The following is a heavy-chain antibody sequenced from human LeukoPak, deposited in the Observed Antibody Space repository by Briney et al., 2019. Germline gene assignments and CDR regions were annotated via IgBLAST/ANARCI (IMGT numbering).Heavy chain of an antibody. CDR1: GFTFSSYA. D-gene: IGHD6-19*01. J-gene: IGHJ4*02. V-gene: IGHV3-23*01. CDR2: ISGSGGST. CDR3: AKDRAPFEEQWLPSVDY. Sequence: GGSLRLSCAASGFTFSSYAMSWVRQAPGKGLEWVSAISGSGGSTCYAGSVKGRFTISRDNSKNTLYLQMNSLRAEDTAVYYCAKDRAPFEEQWLPSVDYWGQGALVTVSS.